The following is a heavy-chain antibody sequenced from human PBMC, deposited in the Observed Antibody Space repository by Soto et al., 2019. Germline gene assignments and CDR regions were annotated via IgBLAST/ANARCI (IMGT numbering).Heavy chain of an antibody. D-gene: IGHD2-2*01. Sequence: QVQLVQSGAEVKKPGASVKVSCKASGYTFTSYDINWVRQATGQGLEWMGWMNPNSGNTGYAQKFQGRVTMTRNTSISAAYMELSSLRSEDTAVYYCARGRPSTSCWCDAFDNWGQGTMVTVSS. CDR2: MNPNSGNT. J-gene: IGHJ3*02. CDR3: ARGRPSTSCWCDAFDN. V-gene: IGHV1-8*01. CDR1: GYTFTSYD.